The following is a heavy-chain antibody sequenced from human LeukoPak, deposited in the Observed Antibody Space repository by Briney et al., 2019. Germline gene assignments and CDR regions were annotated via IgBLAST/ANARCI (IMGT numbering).Heavy chain of an antibody. CDR3: ARRRWLYYGSGRGPNWFDP. Sequence: SETLSLTCTVSGGSISSSSYYWGWIRQPPGKGLGWIGSIYYSGSTYYNPSLKSRVTTSVDTSKNQFSLKLSSVTAADTAVYYCARRRWLYYGSGRGPNWFDPWGQGTLVTVSS. V-gene: IGHV4-39*01. D-gene: IGHD3-10*01. CDR1: GGSISSSSYY. J-gene: IGHJ5*02. CDR2: IYYSGST.